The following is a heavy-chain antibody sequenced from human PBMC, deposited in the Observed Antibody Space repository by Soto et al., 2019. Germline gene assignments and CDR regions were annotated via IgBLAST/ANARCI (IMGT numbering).Heavy chain of an antibody. Sequence: EVQLVESGGGLIHPGGSLRLSCAASGFNVNSDYMNWVRQTPGKGLEWVASIYSGETTYYADSVRGRFTISSDKSKNTLYFQLSSLRIEVTAVYYCTSDGRGFGRLSFFEYWGQGVLVTVSS. CDR1: GFNVNSDY. V-gene: IGHV3-53*01. CDR3: TSDGRGFGRLSFFEY. D-gene: IGHD2-21*02. CDR2: IYSGETT. J-gene: IGHJ4*02.